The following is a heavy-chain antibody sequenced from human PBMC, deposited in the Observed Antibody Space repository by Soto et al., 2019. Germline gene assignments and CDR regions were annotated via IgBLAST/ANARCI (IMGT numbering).Heavy chain of an antibody. CDR3: AGGTGWVHDY. J-gene: IGHJ4*02. CDR2: IKQDGSAK. CDR1: GFTFSNYW. Sequence: EVQLVESGGGPVQPGGSLRLSCAGSGFTFSNYWMNWVRQTPGKGLEWVANIKQDGSAKNYVESVKGRFTISRDNAKNLVYLQTNSLRAEDTAVYYCAGGTGWVHDYWGQGTLVTVSS. V-gene: IGHV3-7*04. D-gene: IGHD1-1*01.